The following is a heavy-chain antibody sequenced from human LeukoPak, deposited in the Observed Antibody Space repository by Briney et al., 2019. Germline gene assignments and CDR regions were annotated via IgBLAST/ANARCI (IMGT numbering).Heavy chain of an antibody. J-gene: IGHJ6*03. V-gene: IGHV3-48*04. CDR1: GFTFSSYS. Sequence: GGSLRLSCAASGFTFSSYSMNWVRQAPGKGLEWVSYISSSSSTIYYADSVKGRFTISRDNANNSLYLQMNTLRAEDTAVYYCAKVPRGNSYYYYMDVWGKGTTVTVSS. CDR2: ISSSSSTI. CDR3: AKVPRGNSYYYYMDV.